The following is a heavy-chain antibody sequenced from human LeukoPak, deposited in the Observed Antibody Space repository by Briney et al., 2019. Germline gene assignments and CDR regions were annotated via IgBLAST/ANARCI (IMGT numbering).Heavy chain of an antibody. V-gene: IGHV4-61*01. D-gene: IGHD2-2*01. CDR2: ISYRGST. CDR3: ARLYCSRTSCYLDY. Sequence: SETLSLTCTVSGGSVSSVSYYWSWIRQPPGKGRGGIGYISYRGSTNYNPSLKSRVTISVDTSKNQFSLKLSSVTAADTAVYYCARLYCSRTSCYLDYWGQGTLVTVSS. J-gene: IGHJ4*02. CDR1: GGSVSSVSYY.